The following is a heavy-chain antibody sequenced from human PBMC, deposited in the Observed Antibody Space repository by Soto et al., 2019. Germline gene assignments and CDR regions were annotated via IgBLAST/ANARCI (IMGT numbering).Heavy chain of an antibody. CDR2: IYHSGST. J-gene: IGHJ3*02. V-gene: IGHV4-4*02. Sequence: SETLSLTCAVSGGSISSSNWWSWVRQPPGKGLEWIGEIYHSGSTNYNPSLKSRVTISVDKSKNQFSLKLSSVTAADTAVYYCASLTAYYDSSGYSNAFDICGQGTMVTVSS. CDR3: ASLTAYYDSSGYSNAFDI. CDR1: GGSISSSNW. D-gene: IGHD3-22*01.